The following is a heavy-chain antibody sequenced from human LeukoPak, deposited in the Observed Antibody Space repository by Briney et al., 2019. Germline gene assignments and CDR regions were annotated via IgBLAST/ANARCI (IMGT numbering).Heavy chain of an antibody. CDR2: INNDGRSK. V-gene: IGHV3-74*01. D-gene: IGHD6-13*01. Sequence: PGGSLRLSCASSGFTFSFYWMHWVRQAPGKGLGWVARINNDGRSKNYAGSVKGRFTISRDNAKGTLYLQMNRLRAEDTPVYYCATQLRRWYHADPYWGQGTLVTVSS. CDR1: GFTFSFYW. J-gene: IGHJ4*02. CDR3: ATQLRRWYHADPY.